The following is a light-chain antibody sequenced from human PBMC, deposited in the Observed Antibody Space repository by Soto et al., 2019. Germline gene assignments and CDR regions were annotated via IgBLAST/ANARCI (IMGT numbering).Light chain of an antibody. V-gene: IGKV3-20*01. CDR2: GAS. CDR1: QSVTNY. J-gene: IGKJ1*01. CDR3: QQYGSSRWT. Sequence: EIVLTQSPDTLSLSPWERATLSCRASQSVTNYLAWYQQKPGQAPRLLVYGASSRATGIPDRFSGSGSGTDFTLTISRLEPEDFAVYYCQQYGSSRWTFGQGTKVE.